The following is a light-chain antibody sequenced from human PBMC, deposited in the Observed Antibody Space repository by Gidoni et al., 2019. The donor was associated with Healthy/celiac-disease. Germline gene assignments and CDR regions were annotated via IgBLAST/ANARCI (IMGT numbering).Light chain of an antibody. V-gene: IGLV1-47*01. CDR2: RNN. CDR3: AAWDDSLSGFVV. CDR1: SSNIGSNY. J-gene: IGLJ2*01. Sequence: QSVLTHPPSASGPPGQRVTLSCSGSSSNIGSNYVYWYQQLPGTAPKLLIYRNNQRPSGVPDRFSGSKSGTSASLAISGLRSEDEADYYCAAWDDSLSGFVVFGGGTKLTVL.